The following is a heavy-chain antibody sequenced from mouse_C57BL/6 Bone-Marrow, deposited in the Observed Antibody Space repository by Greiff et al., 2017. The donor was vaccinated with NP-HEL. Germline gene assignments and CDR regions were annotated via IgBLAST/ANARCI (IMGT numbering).Heavy chain of an antibody. J-gene: IGHJ3*01. Sequence: QVQLQQSGPELVKPGASVKLSCKASGYTFTSYDINWVKQRPGQGLEWIGWIYPRDGSTKYNEKLKGKATLTVDTSSSTAYMELHSLPSEDSAVYFCARGDGYYRFAYWGQGTLVTVSA. D-gene: IGHD2-3*01. V-gene: IGHV1-85*01. CDR3: ARGDGYYRFAY. CDR2: IYPRDGST. CDR1: GYTFTSYD.